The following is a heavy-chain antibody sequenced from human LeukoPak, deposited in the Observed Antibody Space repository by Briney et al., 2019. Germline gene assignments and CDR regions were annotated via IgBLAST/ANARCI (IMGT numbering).Heavy chain of an antibody. CDR1: GGSISSSSYY. CDR3: ARPGDFWSGSYFDY. J-gene: IGHJ4*02. CDR2: IYYSGST. V-gene: IGHV4-39*01. D-gene: IGHD3-3*01. Sequence: SETLSLTCTVSGGSISSSSYYWGWIRQPPGKGLERIGSIYYSGSTYYNPSLKSRVTISVDTSKNQFSLKLSSVTAADTAVYYCARPGDFWSGSYFDYWGQGTLVTVSS.